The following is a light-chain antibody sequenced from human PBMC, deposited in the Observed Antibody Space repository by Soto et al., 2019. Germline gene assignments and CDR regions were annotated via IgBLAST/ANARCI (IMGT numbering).Light chain of an antibody. V-gene: IGKV3-15*01. J-gene: IGKJ4*01. CDR2: GAS. Sequence: EIVMTLSPATLSVSPGERATLSCRASQSVSSNLAWYQQKPGQAPRLLIYGASTRATGIPARFSGSGSGTEFTLTISSLQSEDFAVYYCQQCNNWPPLTFGGGTKVDIK. CDR3: QQCNNWPPLT. CDR1: QSVSSN.